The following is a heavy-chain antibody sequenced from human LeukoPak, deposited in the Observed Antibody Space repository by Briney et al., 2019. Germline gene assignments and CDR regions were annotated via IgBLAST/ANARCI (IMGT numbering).Heavy chain of an antibody. Sequence: GGSLRLSCAASGFTFSNGWMSWVRQAPGKGLEWVGRIKSKSERGTTDYAAPVKGRFTISRDGSTNTVYLHMNSLKTEDTAVYFCTSNLYCSTGSCYTLDNWGQGTLVAVSP. CDR3: TSNLYCSTGSCYTLDN. V-gene: IGHV3-15*01. J-gene: IGHJ4*02. D-gene: IGHD2-15*01. CDR2: IKSKSERGTT. CDR1: GFTFSNGW.